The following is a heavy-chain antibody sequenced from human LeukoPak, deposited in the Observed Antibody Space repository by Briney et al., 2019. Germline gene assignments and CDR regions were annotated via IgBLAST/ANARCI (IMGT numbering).Heavy chain of an antibody. CDR2: FDPEDGET. V-gene: IGHV1-24*01. D-gene: IGHD3-10*01. J-gene: IGHJ3*02. CDR3: ARQHYYGSGSYRGDDAFDI. CDR1: GYTLTELS. Sequence: ASVKVSCKVSGYTLTELSMHWVRQAPGKGLEWMGGFDPEDGETIYAQKLQGRVTMTTDTSTSTAYMELRSLISDDTAVYYCARQHYYGSGSYRGDDAFDIWGQGTMVTVSS.